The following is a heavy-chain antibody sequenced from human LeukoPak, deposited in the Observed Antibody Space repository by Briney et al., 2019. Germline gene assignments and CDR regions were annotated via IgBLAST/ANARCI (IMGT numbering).Heavy chain of an antibody. V-gene: IGHV1-69-2*01. J-gene: IGHJ4*02. CDR1: GYTFTDYY. Sequence: ASVKISCEVSGYTFTDYYMHWVQQAPGKGLGWMGLVDPEDGETIYAEKFQGRVTITADTSTDTAYMELSSLRSEDTAVYYCATALRVGYFDYWGQGTLVTVSS. D-gene: IGHD3-10*01. CDR2: VDPEDGET. CDR3: ATALRVGYFDY.